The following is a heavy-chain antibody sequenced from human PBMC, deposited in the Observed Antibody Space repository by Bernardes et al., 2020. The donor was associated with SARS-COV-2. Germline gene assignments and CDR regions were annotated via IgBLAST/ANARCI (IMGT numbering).Heavy chain of an antibody. CDR2: ISGRGGST. D-gene: IGHD6-13*01. CDR1: GFTFSIYA. J-gene: IGHJ6*02. Sequence: GGSLRLSCTASGFTFSIYAMSWVRQAPGKGLEWVSAISGRGGSTCYADSVRGRFTISRDNSKNTLYMQMNSLRAEDTAVYYCAKVIAAASKGGVFDYYYGMDVWGQGTTVTVSS. V-gene: IGHV3-23*01. CDR3: AKVIAAASKGGVFDYYYGMDV.